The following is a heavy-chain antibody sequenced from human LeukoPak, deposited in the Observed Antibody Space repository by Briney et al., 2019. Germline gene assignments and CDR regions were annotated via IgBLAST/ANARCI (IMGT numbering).Heavy chain of an antibody. CDR3: ARDLDVGYYDTPGGWFDP. CDR2: INPNSGGT. Sequence: GASVKVSCKASGYTFTGYYMHSVRHAPGQGLEWMGGINPNSGGTNYAQKFQGRVTMTRDTSISTAYMELSRLRSDDTAVYYCARDLDVGYYDTPGGWFDPWGQGTLVTVSS. V-gene: IGHV1-2*02. D-gene: IGHD3-22*01. J-gene: IGHJ5*02. CDR1: GYTFTGYY.